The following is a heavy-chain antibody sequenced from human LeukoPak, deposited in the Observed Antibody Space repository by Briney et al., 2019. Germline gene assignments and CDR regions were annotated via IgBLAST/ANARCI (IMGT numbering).Heavy chain of an antibody. CDR3: ARHWRKVWFGELLKGFVFDY. CDR1: GYSFTSYW. Sequence: GESLKISCKGSGYSFTSYWIGWARQMPGKGLEWMGIIYPGDSDTRYSPSFQGQVTISADKSISTAYLQWSSLKASDTAMYYCARHWRKVWFGELLKGFVFDYWGQGTLVTVSS. D-gene: IGHD3-10*01. CDR2: IYPGDSDT. V-gene: IGHV5-51*01. J-gene: IGHJ4*02.